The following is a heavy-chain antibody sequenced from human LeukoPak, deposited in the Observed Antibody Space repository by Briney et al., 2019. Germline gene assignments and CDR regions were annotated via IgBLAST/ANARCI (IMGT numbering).Heavy chain of an antibody. CDR2: INPSGGST. J-gene: IGHJ4*02. CDR1: GYTFTSYY. D-gene: IGHD3-22*01. V-gene: IGHV1-46*01. CDR3: ARIPGVRNGYITMIGVSVPNLYYFDY. Sequence: ASVKVSCKASGYTFTSYYMHWVRQAPGEGLEWMGIINPSGGSTTYAQKFQGRVTMTRDMSTSTVYMELRSLRSDDTAVYYCARIPGVRNGYITMIGVSVPNLYYFDYWGQGTLVTVSS.